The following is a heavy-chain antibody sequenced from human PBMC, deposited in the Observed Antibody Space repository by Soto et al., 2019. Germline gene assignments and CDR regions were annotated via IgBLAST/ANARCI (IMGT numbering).Heavy chain of an antibody. J-gene: IGHJ4*02. CDR3: AKGPWGYPRHFDY. CDR1: GFTFSSYA. V-gene: IGHV3-23*01. D-gene: IGHD3-16*01. Sequence: GGSLRLSCAASGFTFSSYAMSWVRQAPGKGLEWVSAISGSGGSTYYADSVKGRFTIPRDNSKNTLYLQMNSLRAEDTAVYYCAKGPWGYPRHFDYWGQGTLVTVSS. CDR2: ISGSGGST.